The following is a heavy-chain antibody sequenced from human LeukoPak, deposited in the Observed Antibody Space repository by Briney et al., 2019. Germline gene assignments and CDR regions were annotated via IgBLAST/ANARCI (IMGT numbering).Heavy chain of an antibody. CDR3: ARGVKYYDFWSGYTYNWFDP. J-gene: IGHJ5*02. CDR2: IYYSGST. Sequence: SETLPLTCTVSGGSISSYYWSWIRQPPGKGLEWIGYIYYSGSTNYNPSLKSRVTISVDTSKNQFSLKLSSVTAADTAVYYCARGVKYYDFWSGYTYNWFDPWGQGTLVTVSS. CDR1: GGSISSYY. D-gene: IGHD3-3*01. V-gene: IGHV4-59*01.